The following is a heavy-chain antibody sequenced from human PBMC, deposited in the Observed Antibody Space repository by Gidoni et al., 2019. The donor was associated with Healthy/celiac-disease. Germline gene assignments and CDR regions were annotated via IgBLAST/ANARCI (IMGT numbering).Heavy chain of an antibody. CDR3: AKTQWLVPSQILFDY. CDR1: GFTSSSYA. J-gene: IGHJ4*02. D-gene: IGHD6-19*01. V-gene: IGHV3-23*01. CDR2: ISGSGGST. Sequence: EVQLLESGGGLVQPGWSLRLSCAASGFTSSSYAMSWVRQAPGKGLEWVSAISGSGGSTYYADSVKGRFTISRDNSKNTLYLQMNSLRAEDTAVYYCAKTQWLVPSQILFDYWGQGTLVTVSS.